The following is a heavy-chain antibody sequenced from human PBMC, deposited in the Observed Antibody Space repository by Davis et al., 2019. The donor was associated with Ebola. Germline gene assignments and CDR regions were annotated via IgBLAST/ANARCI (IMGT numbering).Heavy chain of an antibody. CDR3: AKGSVTIFGVAPDYYGMDV. Sequence: GESLKISCAASGFTFSSYAMNWVRQAPGKGLEWVAFIRYDGTNKYYADSVKGRFSISRDNSKNTLYLQMNSLGAEDTAVYYCAKGSVTIFGVAPDYYGMDVWGKGTTVTVSS. V-gene: IGHV3-30*02. CDR1: GFTFSSYA. D-gene: IGHD3-3*01. J-gene: IGHJ6*04. CDR2: IRYDGTNK.